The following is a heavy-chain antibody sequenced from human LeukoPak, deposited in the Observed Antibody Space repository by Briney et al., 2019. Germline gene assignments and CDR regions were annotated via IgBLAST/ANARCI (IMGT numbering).Heavy chain of an antibody. J-gene: IGHJ4*02. Sequence: GGSLRLSCAASRFTFSTYAMSWVRQAPGKGLEWISTIANGGGSTYYADSVKGRFTISRDNSKNTLYLQMNSLRAEDTAVYYCAKSPSVEQRGYFDYWGQGTLVTVSS. CDR1: RFTFSTYA. D-gene: IGHD1/OR15-1a*01. V-gene: IGHV3-23*01. CDR2: IANGGGST. CDR3: AKSPSVEQRGYFDY.